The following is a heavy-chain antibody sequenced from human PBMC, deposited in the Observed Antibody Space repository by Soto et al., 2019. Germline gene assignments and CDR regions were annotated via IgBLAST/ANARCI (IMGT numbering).Heavy chain of an antibody. Sequence: KPSETLSLTCTVSGGSISSGDYYWSWIRQPPGKGLEWIGYIYYSGSTYYNPSLKSRVTISVDTSKNQFSLKLSSVTAADTAVYYCARGRGLWFGDRLQNWFDPWGQGTLVTVSS. CDR2: IYYSGST. J-gene: IGHJ5*02. D-gene: IGHD3-10*01. V-gene: IGHV4-30-4*01. CDR3: ARGRGLWFGDRLQNWFDP. CDR1: GGSISSGDYY.